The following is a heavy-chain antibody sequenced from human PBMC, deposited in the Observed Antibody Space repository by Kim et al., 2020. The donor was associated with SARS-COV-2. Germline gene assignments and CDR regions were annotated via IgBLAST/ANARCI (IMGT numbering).Heavy chain of an antibody. D-gene: IGHD2-21*02. Sequence: YAQKFQGRVTMTRDTSISTAYMELSRLRSDDTAVYYCARVIGVTADLFDYWGQGTLVTVSS. CDR3: ARVIGVTADLFDY. V-gene: IGHV1-2*02. J-gene: IGHJ4*02.